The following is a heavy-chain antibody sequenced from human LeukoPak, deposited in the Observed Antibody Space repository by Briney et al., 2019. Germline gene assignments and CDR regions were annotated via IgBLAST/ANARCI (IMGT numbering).Heavy chain of an antibody. J-gene: IGHJ4*02. Sequence: GGSLRLSCAASGFTFEDYGMSWVRQAPGKGLEWVSGINWNGGSTGYADSVKGRFTISRDNAKNSLYLQMNSLRAEDTALYYCAREGAVAGNFYYFDYWGQGTLVTVSS. V-gene: IGHV3-20*04. CDR2: INWNGGST. CDR3: AREGAVAGNFYYFDY. CDR1: GFTFEDYG. D-gene: IGHD6-19*01.